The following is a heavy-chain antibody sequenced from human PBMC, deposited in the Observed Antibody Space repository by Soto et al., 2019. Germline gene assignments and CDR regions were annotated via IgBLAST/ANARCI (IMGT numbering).Heavy chain of an antibody. CDR2: ISAYNGNT. CDR3: ARVSGSYYHAHAFDI. CDR1: GGTFSGYA. V-gene: IGHV1-18*01. Sequence: GASVKVSCKASGGTFSGYAIRWVRQAPGQGLEWMGWISAYNGNTNYAQKLQGRVTMTTDTSTSTAHMELRSLRSDDTAVYYCARVSGSYYHAHAFDIWGQGTMVTVSS. J-gene: IGHJ3*02. D-gene: IGHD1-26*01.